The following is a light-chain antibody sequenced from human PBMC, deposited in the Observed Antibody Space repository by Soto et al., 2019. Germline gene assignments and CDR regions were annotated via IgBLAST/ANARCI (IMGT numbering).Light chain of an antibody. J-gene: IGKJ4*01. V-gene: IGKV3-11*01. CDR3: HQRYNWLT. CDR1: QTVSTY. CDR2: GAS. Sequence: MVLTQSPATLSLSPGERATLSCRVRQTVSTYLSWYQHNPGQAPRLLIYGASKRATGIPARFSGSGSGTDFTLMISSLEPEDSAVYYCHQRYNWLTFGGGTKVEIK.